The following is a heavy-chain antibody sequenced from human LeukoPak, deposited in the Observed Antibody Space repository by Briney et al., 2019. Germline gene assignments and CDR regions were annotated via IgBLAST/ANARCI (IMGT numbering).Heavy chain of an antibody. J-gene: IGHJ6*03. CDR1: GFTFSSYS. CDR2: ISSSSSYI. CDR3: ARDYYDFWSGYFHQYYYYYYMDV. V-gene: IGHV3-21*01. Sequence: GGSLRLSCAASGFTFSSYSMNWVRQAPGKGLEWVSSISSSSSYIYYADSVKGRFTISRDNAKNSLYLQMNSLRAEDTAVYYCARDYYDFWSGYFHQYYYYYYMDVWGKGTTVTVSS. D-gene: IGHD3-3*01.